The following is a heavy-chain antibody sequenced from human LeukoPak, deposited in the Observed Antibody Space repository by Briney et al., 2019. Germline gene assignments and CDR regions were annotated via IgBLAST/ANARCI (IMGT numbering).Heavy chain of an antibody. CDR2: MNPNNGNT. CDR1: GFTFTSYD. D-gene: IGHD4-23*01. Sequence: ASVKVSCKASGFTFTSYDINWVRQAAGQGLEWMGWMNPNNGNTGYAQKFQGRVTMTRDTSTSTVYMELSSLRSEDTAVYYCAREKGYGGNPLAFDIWGQGTMVTVSS. J-gene: IGHJ3*02. CDR3: AREKGYGGNPLAFDI. V-gene: IGHV1-8*01.